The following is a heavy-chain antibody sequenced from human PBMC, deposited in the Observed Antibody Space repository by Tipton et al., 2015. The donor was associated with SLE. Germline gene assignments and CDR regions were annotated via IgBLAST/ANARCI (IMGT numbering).Heavy chain of an antibody. CDR2: ISSSSSYT. CDR3: ASSGLWGIVTV. V-gene: IGHV3-11*03. Sequence: SLRLSCAASGFTFSDYYMSWIRQAPGKGLEWVSYISSSSSYTNYADSVKGRFTISRDNAKNSLYLQMNSLRAEDTAVYYCASSGLWGIVTVWGQGTLVTVSS. J-gene: IGHJ4*02. D-gene: IGHD3-16*01. CDR1: GFTFSDYY.